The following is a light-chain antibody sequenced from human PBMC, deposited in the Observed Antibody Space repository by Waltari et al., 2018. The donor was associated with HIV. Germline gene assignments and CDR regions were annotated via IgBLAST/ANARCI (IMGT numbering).Light chain of an antibody. CDR1: RSNLGSTT. Sequence: QSVLTQPPSASGTPGQRVTISCSGSRSNLGSTTVNCYQQLPGTAPKLLIYSNNQRPSGVPDRFSGSKSGTSASLAISGLQSEDEADYYCAAWDDSLNGVVFGGGTKLTVL. CDR3: AAWDDSLNGVV. J-gene: IGLJ2*01. CDR2: SNN. V-gene: IGLV1-44*01.